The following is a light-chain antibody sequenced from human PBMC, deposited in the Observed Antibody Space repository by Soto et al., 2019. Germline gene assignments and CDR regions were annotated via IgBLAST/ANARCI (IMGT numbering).Light chain of an antibody. V-gene: IGKV3-11*01. Sequence: EIVMTQSPATLSASPGERATLSCRASQSVSSNLAWYHQIPGQLLMYLIYESASGAAGIPGGFGGGRSGTVFTLTIRSVEPEDFEMYYCNHRNQFGQGTRVE. CDR3: NHRNQ. CDR2: ESA. J-gene: IGKJ5*01. CDR1: QSVSSN.